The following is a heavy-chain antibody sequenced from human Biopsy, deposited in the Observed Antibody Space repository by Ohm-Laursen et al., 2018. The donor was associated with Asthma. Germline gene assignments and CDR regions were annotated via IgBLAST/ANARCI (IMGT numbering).Heavy chain of an antibody. D-gene: IGHD7-27*01. CDR1: GYTFIGYH. V-gene: IGHV1-2*06. J-gene: IGHJ5*02. CDR3: ARGQKSPGDRWFDP. Sequence: ASVKVSCKTSGYTFIGYHIHWVRQAPGQGLEWMGRINPNSGGTNYAQKLQGRVTMTSDTSISTAYMELSRLRSDDTALYYCARGQKSPGDRWFDPWGQGTLVTVSS. CDR2: INPNSGGT.